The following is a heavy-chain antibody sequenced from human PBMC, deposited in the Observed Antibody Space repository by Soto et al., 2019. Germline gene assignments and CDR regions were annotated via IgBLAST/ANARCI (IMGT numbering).Heavy chain of an antibody. D-gene: IGHD6-19*01. V-gene: IGHV1-69*02. CDR1: GGTFSSYT. J-gene: IGHJ5*02. CDR2: IIPILGIA. CDR3: ARYPLAVAGPLFDP. Sequence: ASVKVSCKASGGTFSSYTISWVRQAPGQGLEWMGRIIPILGIANYAQKFQGRVTITADKSTSTAYMELSSLRSEDTAVYYCARYPLAVAGPLFDPWGQGTLVTVSS.